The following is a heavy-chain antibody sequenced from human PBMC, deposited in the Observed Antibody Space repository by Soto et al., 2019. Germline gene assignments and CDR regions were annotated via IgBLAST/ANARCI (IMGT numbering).Heavy chain of an antibody. J-gene: IGHJ4*02. V-gene: IGHV3-74*01. CDR1: GFTFSTYW. Sequence: EVQLAESGGGLVQPGGSLRLSCAASGFTFSTYWMHWVRQVPGKGLMWVSRIIGDGSNTNYADSVKGRFTISRDNAKNTRYLQMNSLTDEDTAVYYCARGTRVGGFGELQYWGQGILVTVSS. D-gene: IGHD3-10*01. CDR3: ARGTRVGGFGELQY. CDR2: IIGDGSNT.